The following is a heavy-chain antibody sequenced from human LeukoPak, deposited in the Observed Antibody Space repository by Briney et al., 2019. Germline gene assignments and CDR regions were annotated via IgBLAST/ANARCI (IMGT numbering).Heavy chain of an antibody. V-gene: IGHV3-66*01. CDR2: LYSGDSI. J-gene: IGHJ6*02. CDR3: ARVAPTYGMDV. Sequence: PGGSLRLSCAASGFTVSSNYMSWVRQAPGKGLEWVSVLYSGDSIYYADPVQGRFTISRDNSKNTVYLQMNSLRGEDTAVYYCARVAPTYGMDVWGQGTTVTVSS. CDR1: GFTVSSNY.